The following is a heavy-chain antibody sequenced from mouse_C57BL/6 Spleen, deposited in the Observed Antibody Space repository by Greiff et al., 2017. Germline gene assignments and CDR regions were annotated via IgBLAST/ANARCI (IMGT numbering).Heavy chain of an antibody. Sequence: EVKPQESGPGLVKPSQSLSLTCSVTGYSITSGYYWNWIRQFPGNKLEWMGYISYDGSNNYKPSLKNRISITRDTSKNQFFLKLNSVTTEDTATYYCARDHGYYGLFAYWGQGTLVTVSA. J-gene: IGHJ3*01. CDR3: ARDHGYYGLFAY. CDR2: ISYDGSN. CDR1: GYSITSGYY. V-gene: IGHV3-6*01. D-gene: IGHD2-3*01.